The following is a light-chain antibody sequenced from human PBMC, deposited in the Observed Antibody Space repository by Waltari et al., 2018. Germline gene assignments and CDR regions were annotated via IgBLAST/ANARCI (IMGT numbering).Light chain of an antibody. CDR2: SNN. CDR3: ATWDDKLNGVL. Sequence: QSALTQRPSLSGTPGQGVTISCSCPSSHTAIHDLTWYQQFPGTAPKLLIYSNNRRPSGVPERFSGSKSGISASLAISGLQSEDEADYYCATWDDKLNGVLFGGGTKLTVL. V-gene: IGLV1-44*01. CDR1: SSHTAIHD. J-gene: IGLJ3*02.